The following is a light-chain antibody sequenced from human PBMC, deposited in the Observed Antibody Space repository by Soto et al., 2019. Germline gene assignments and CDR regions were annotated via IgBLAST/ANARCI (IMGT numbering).Light chain of an antibody. J-gene: IGKJ1*01. V-gene: IGKV1-5*03. CDR1: QSISSY. CDR2: KAC. Sequence: IHLTHSPSSMCASLGDSVTITCRASQSISSYLNQYQQNPGKAPKLLSYKACTLNSAVPSRFSGSGSGTEFTLTISDLQPVDFATYYCQRYNSYSPTFGQGTKVDI. CDR3: QRYNSYSPT.